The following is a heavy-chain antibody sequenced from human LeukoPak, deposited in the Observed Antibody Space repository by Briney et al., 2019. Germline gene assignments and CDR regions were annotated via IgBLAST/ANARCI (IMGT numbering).Heavy chain of an antibody. J-gene: IGHJ6*02. Sequence: GGSLRLSCAASGFTVSSNYMSWVRQAPGKGLEWVSVIYSGGSTYYADSVKGRFTISRDNSKNTLYLQMNSLRAEDTAVYYCATDRTQGALGYYYYGMDVWGQGTTVTVSS. CDR3: ATDRTQGALGYYYYGMDV. CDR2: IYSGGST. V-gene: IGHV3-53*01. CDR1: GFTVSSNY. D-gene: IGHD3-16*01.